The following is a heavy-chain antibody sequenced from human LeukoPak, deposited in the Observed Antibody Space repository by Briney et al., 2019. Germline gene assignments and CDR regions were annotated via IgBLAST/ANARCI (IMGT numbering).Heavy chain of an antibody. CDR3: ARDSPLSFDI. CDR1: GFTFSTYS. V-gene: IGHV3-21*01. J-gene: IGHJ3*02. Sequence: PGGSLRLSCAASGFTFSTYSMNWVRQAPGKGLEWVSSITSSSSFISSADSLKGRFPISRNNPKTSVYLQMNSLRAEDTAVYYCARDSPLSFDIWGQGPMVTVSA. CDR2: ITSSSSFI.